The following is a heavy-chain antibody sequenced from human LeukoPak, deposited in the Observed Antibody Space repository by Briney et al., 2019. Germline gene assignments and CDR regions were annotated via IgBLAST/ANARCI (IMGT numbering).Heavy chain of an antibody. V-gene: IGHV1-69*05. Sequence: SVKVSCKASGGTLSSYPTTWFRRAPEQGLKWMGGIIPIFGTANYAQKFQGRVTITTDESTSTAYMELSSLRSEDTAVYYCATGGSYYRDYFDYWGQGTLVTVSS. D-gene: IGHD1-26*01. J-gene: IGHJ4*02. CDR1: GGTLSSYP. CDR3: ATGGSYYRDYFDY. CDR2: IIPIFGTA.